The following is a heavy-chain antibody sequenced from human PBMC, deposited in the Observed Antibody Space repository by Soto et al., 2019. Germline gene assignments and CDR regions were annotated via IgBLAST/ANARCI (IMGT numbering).Heavy chain of an antibody. CDR3: AREGYSYGYGGDY. D-gene: IGHD5-18*01. CDR2: IHSGGST. J-gene: IGHJ4*02. Sequence: GGSLRLSCAASGFTVSSNYMSWVRQAPGKGLEWVSVIHSGGSTYYADSVKGRFTISRDNSKNTLYLQMNSLRAEDTAVYYCAREGYSYGYGGDYWGQGTLVTVSS. V-gene: IGHV3-53*01. CDR1: GFTVSSNY.